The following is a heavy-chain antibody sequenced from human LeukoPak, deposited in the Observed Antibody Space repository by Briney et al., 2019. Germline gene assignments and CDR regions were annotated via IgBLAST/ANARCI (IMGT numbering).Heavy chain of an antibody. Sequence: ASVKVSCKASGYTFTDYYMHWVRQAPGQGLERMGWINPNSGGTNYAQKFQGRVTITRDTSITTAYMELNRLRSDDTAVYYCTRNLSILEWLFDYWGQGTLVTVSS. V-gene: IGHV1-2*02. CDR1: GYTFTDYY. D-gene: IGHD3-3*01. CDR2: INPNSGGT. J-gene: IGHJ4*02. CDR3: TRNLSILEWLFDY.